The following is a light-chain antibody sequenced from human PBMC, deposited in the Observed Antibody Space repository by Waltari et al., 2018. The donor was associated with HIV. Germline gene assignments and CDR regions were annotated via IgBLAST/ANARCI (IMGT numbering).Light chain of an antibody. CDR1: QSVSSSY. CDR2: GAS. Sequence: EIVLTQSPGTLSLSPGERATLSCRASQSVSSSYLAWYQQKPGQAPRLLIYGASSRATGIPDRFSGSVSGTDFTLTISSLEPEDFAVYYCQQYGSSPTTFGGGTKVEIK. V-gene: IGKV3-20*01. J-gene: IGKJ4*01. CDR3: QQYGSSPTT.